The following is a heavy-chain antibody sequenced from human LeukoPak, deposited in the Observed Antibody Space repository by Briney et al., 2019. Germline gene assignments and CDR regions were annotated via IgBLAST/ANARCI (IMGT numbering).Heavy chain of an antibody. CDR2: INHSGST. J-gene: IGHJ6*03. CDR1: GGSFSGYY. CDR3: ARARITMTVVLSPKYYYYMDV. D-gene: IGHD3-22*01. V-gene: IGHV4-34*01. Sequence: SETLSLTCAVYGGSFSGYYWSWIRQPPGKGLEWIGEINHSGSTNYNPSLKSRVTISVDTSKNQFSLKLSSVTAADTAVYYCARARITMTVVLSPKYYYYMDVWGKGTTVTVSS.